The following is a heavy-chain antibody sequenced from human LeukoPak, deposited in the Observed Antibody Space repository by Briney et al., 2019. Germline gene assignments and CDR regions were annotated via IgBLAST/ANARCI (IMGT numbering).Heavy chain of an antibody. CDR2: TYCRSKWYY. V-gene: IGHV6-1*01. CDR3: ARERSGWYRGAEKYYGMDV. J-gene: IGHJ6*02. CDR1: GDSVSSNSAA. Sequence: SQTLSLTCAISGDSVSSNSAAWNWFRQSPSRGLEWLGRTYCRSKWYYDYAVSVRSRVAISPDTSKNQLSLNLNSVTPEDTAVYYCARERSGWYRGAEKYYGMDVWGQGTTVTVSS. D-gene: IGHD6-19*01.